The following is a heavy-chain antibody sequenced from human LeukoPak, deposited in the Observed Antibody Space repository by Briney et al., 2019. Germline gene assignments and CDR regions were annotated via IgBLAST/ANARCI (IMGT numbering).Heavy chain of an antibody. CDR1: GGSISSYY. V-gene: IGHV4-59*06. CDR3: ARDSSPARGPDGYNSGLDY. CDR2: IYYSGST. D-gene: IGHD5-24*01. J-gene: IGHJ4*02. Sequence: SETLSLTCTVSGGSISSYYWSWIRQHPGKGLEWIGYIYYSGSTYYNPSLKSRVTISVDTSKNQFSLKLSSVTAADTAVYYCARDSSPARGPDGYNSGLDYWGQGTLVTVSS.